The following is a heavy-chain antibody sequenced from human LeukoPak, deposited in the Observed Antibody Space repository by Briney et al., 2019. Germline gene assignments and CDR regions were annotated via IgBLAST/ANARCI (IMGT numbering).Heavy chain of an antibody. CDR1: GYTFTSYY. J-gene: IGHJ4*02. CDR3: ARVGSLREFDY. CDR2: INPSGGST. V-gene: IGHV1-46*01. D-gene: IGHD1-26*01. Sequence: PAASVNVSCKASGYTFTSYYMHWVRQAPGQGLEWMGIINPSGGSTSYAQKFQGRVTMTRDTSTSTVYMELSSLRSEDTAVYYCARVGSLREFDYWGQGTLVTVSS.